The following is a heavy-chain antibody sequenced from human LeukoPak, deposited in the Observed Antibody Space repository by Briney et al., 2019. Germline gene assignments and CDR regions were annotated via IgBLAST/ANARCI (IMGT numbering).Heavy chain of an antibody. CDR3: AKASDSAAAGARDWFDP. CDR2: ISGSGGST. J-gene: IGHJ5*02. Sequence: GVSLRLSCAASGFTFSRCAMSWVRQAPGKGLEWVSTISGSGGSTYCADSVKGRFTISRDNSKNTLYLQLNSLRAEDTAIYYCAKASDSAAAGARDWFDPWGQGTLVTVSS. D-gene: IGHD6-13*01. V-gene: IGHV3-23*01. CDR1: GFTFSRCA.